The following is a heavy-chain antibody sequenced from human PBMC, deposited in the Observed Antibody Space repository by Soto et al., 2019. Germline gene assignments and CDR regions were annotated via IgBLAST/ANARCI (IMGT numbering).Heavy chain of an antibody. CDR2: LFAGGRA. Sequence: GGSLILSCAASGFTFTNNYMNWVRQAPGKGLEWVSALFAGGRAYYADSVKGRFTISRDNSRNTLDLQMNSLRVEDTAVYYCLVWEPPLDFWGQGIQVTVSS. CDR1: GFTFTNNY. J-gene: IGHJ4*02. CDR3: LVWEPPLDF. V-gene: IGHV3-53*01. D-gene: IGHD1-26*01.